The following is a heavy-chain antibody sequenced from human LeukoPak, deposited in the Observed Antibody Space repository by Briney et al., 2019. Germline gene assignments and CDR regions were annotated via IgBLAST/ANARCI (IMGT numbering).Heavy chain of an antibody. Sequence: PSETLSLTCAVYGGSFSGYYWSWIRQPPGKGLEWIGYIYYSGSTNYNPSLKSRVTISVDTSKNQFSLKLSSVTAADTAVYYCARGYYDSSGYQDAFDIWGQGTMVTVSS. CDR1: GGSFSGYY. J-gene: IGHJ3*02. V-gene: IGHV4-59*01. D-gene: IGHD3-22*01. CDR2: IYYSGST. CDR3: ARGYYDSSGYQDAFDI.